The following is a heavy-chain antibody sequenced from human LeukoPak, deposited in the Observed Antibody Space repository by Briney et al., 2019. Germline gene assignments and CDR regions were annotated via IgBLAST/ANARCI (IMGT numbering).Heavy chain of an antibody. CDR2: IIPIFGTA. D-gene: IGHD3-10*01. J-gene: IGHJ4*02. V-gene: IGHV1-69*13. CDR3: AREYYYGSGTPGY. CDR1: GGTFSSYV. Sequence: VASVKVSCKASGGTFSSYVISWVRQAPGQGLEWMGGIIPIFGTANYAQKFQGRVTITADESTSTAYMELSSLRSEDTAVYYCAREYYYGSGTPGYWGQGTLVTVSS.